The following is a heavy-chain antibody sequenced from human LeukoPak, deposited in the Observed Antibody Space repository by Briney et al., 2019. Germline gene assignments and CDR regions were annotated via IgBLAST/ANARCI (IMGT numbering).Heavy chain of an antibody. D-gene: IGHD3-10*01. V-gene: IGHV3-20*04. CDR2: INWNGGST. J-gene: IGHJ4*02. Sequence: SGGSLRLSCAASGFTFGDYGMSWVRQAPGKGLEWVSGINWNGGSTGYADSVKGRFTISRDNAKNSLYLQMNSLRAEDTALYYCARVNYGSGSYTYYFDYWGQGTLVTVSS. CDR3: ARVNYGSGSYTYYFDY. CDR1: GFTFGDYG.